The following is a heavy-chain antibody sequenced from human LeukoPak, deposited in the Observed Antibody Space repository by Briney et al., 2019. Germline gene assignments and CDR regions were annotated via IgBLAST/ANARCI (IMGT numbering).Heavy chain of an antibody. CDR2: IYHSGST. D-gene: IGHD3-3*01. J-gene: IGHJ4*02. CDR3: ARQGVLRFLEWLSDFDY. CDR1: GYSISSGYY. V-gene: IGHV4-38-2*01. Sequence: SETLSLTCAVSGYSISSGYYWGWIRHPPGKGLEWIGSIYHSGSTYYNPSLKSRVTISVDTSKNQFSLRLSSVTAADTAVYYCARQGVLRFLEWLSDFDYWGQGTLVTVSS.